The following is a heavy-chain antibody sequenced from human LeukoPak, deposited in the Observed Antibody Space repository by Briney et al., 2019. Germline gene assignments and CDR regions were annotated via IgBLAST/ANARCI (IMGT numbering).Heavy chain of an antibody. CDR3: ARGSYPPEGWFDP. J-gene: IGHJ5*02. Sequence: EASVNVSCKASGYTFTSYDINWVRQATGQGLEWMGWMNPNSGNTGYAQKFQGRVTMTRNTSISTAYMELSSLRSEDTAVYYCARGSYPPEGWFDPWGQGTLVTVSS. V-gene: IGHV1-8*01. CDR1: GYTFTSYD. CDR2: MNPNSGNT.